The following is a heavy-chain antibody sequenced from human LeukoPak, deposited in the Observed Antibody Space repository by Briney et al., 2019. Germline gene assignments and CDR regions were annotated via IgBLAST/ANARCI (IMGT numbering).Heavy chain of an antibody. CDR2: ISGSGGST. CDR3: AKDPIYYYDSSGFSNWFDP. CDR1: GFTFSSYS. V-gene: IGHV3-23*01. J-gene: IGHJ5*02. D-gene: IGHD3-22*01. Sequence: GGSLRLSCAASGFTFSSYSMNWVRQAPGKGLQWVSAISGSGGSTYYADSVKGRFTISRDNSKNTLYLQMNSLRAEDTAVYYCAKDPIYYYDSSGFSNWFDPWGQGTLVTVSS.